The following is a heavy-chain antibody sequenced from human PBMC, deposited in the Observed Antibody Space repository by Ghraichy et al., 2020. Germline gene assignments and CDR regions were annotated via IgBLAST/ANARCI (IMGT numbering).Heavy chain of an antibody. CDR3: SKSTPSTVTTSDF. D-gene: IGHD4-17*01. CDR1: GFTFDDYT. Sequence: GESLNISCAASGFTFDDYTMHWVRQAPGKGLEWLSLISRDGGSTYYADSVRGRFTISRDNIKNSLYLQMDSLRSEDTAFYYCSKSTPSTVTTSDFWGRGTLGTVSS. CDR2: ISRDGGST. J-gene: IGHJ4*02. V-gene: IGHV3-43*01.